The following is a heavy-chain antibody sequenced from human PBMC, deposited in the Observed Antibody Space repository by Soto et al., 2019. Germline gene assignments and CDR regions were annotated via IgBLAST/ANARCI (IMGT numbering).Heavy chain of an antibody. CDR3: ARRLSGPKEEYNAYYFYGLDV. CDR1: GYSFTNHC. CDR2: IDPSNSCI. J-gene: IGHJ6*02. D-gene: IGHD1-1*01. V-gene: IGHV5-10-1*01. Sequence: PGESLKISCQGPGYSFTNHCITWVRQTPGKGMEWMGRIDPSNSCINYSPSFQGHVTISVDRSISTAYLQWSSLEASDNAIYYCARRLSGPKEEYNAYYFYGLDVWGQGTKVTVSS.